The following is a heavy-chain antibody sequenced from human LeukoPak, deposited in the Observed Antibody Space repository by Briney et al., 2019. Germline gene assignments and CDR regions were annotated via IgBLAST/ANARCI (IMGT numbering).Heavy chain of an antibody. J-gene: IGHJ4*02. V-gene: IGHV3-72*01. CDR3: AQSGSYAAFDY. Sequence: GRSLRLSCAASGFTFSSYGMHWVRQAAGKGLEWVGRIRNKANSYTTEYAASVKGRFTISRDDSKNSLYLQMNSLKTEDTAVYYCAQSGSYAAFDYWGQGTLVTVSS. CDR1: GFTFSSYG. D-gene: IGHD3-16*01. CDR2: IRNKANSYTT.